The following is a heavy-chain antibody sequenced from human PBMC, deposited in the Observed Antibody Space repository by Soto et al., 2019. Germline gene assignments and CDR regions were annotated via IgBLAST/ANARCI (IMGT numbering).Heavy chain of an antibody. CDR2: ISDSGGST. CDR1: AFTFSTYA. CDR3: AKAFGYSSSWYARNWFDP. D-gene: IGHD6-13*01. V-gene: IGHV3-23*01. Sequence: PGGSLRLSCAASAFTFSTYAMSWVRQAPGKGLEWVSGISDSGGSTNYADSVKGRFTISRDNSKNTLYLQMNSLRAEDTAVYYCAKAFGYSSSWYARNWFDPWGQGTLVTVSS. J-gene: IGHJ5*02.